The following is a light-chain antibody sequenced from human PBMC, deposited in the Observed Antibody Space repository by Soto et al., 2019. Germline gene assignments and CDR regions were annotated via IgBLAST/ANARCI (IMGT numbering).Light chain of an antibody. CDR3: VSYTVSDTPYV. Sequence: QSALTQPASVSGSPGQSITISCTGTSSDVGGYNFVSWYQQHPGKAPRFLIYEVTKRPSGVSSRFSGSKSGNTASLTISGLQAEDEADYYCVSYTVSDTPYVFGTGTQLTVL. J-gene: IGLJ1*01. CDR1: SSDVGGYNF. V-gene: IGLV2-14*01. CDR2: EVT.